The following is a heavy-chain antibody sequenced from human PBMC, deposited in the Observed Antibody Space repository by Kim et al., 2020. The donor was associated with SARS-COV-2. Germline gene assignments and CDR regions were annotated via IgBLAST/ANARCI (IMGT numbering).Heavy chain of an antibody. CDR2: INHSGST. CDR3: ASLKQQLVRWDFDY. Sequence: SETLSLTCAVYGGSFSGYYWSWIRQPPGKGLEWIGEINHSGSTNYNPSLKSRVTISVDTSKNQFSLKLSSVTAADTAVYYCASLKQQLVRWDFDYWGQGTLVTVSS. D-gene: IGHD6-13*01. J-gene: IGHJ4*02. CDR1: GGSFSGYY. V-gene: IGHV4-34*01.